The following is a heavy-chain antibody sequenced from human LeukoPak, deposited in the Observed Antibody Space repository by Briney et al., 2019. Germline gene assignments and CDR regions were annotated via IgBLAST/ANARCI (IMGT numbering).Heavy chain of an antibody. CDR1: GFTFSSYA. CDR2: ISGSGDNT. J-gene: IGHJ4*02. Sequence: GGSLRLSCAASGFTFSSYAMSWVRQAPGKGLEWVSGISGSGDNTYYADSVKGRFTISRDNSKNTLYVQVNSLGTEDTAAYYCAKGSYYDSSGSFFFDYWGQGTLVTVSS. D-gene: IGHD3-22*01. V-gene: IGHV3-23*01. CDR3: AKGSYYDSSGSFFFDY.